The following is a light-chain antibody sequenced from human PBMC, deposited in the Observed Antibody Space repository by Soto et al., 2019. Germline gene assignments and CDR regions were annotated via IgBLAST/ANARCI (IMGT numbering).Light chain of an antibody. CDR3: SSYSISTADL. V-gene: IGLV2-14*01. CDR2: EVT. J-gene: IGLJ1*01. Sequence: QSALTQPPPASGSPGQSVTISCTGTSGDVGGYDYVSWYQQHPGKAPKLMIYEVTNRPSGVSNRFSGSKTGNTASLTISGLQAEDEAYYFCSSYSISTADLFGTGTKVTVL. CDR1: SGDVGGYDY.